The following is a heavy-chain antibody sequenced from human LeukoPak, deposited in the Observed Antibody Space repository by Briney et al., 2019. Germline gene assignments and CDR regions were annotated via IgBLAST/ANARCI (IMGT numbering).Heavy chain of an antibody. CDR2: IYSGGST. Sequence: GGSLRLSCAASGFTVSSNYMSWVRQAPGKGLEWVSVIYSGGSTYYADSVKGRFTISRDNSKNTLYLQMNSLRAEDTAVYYCASQGGVVVAHDAFDIWGQGTMVTVSS. J-gene: IGHJ3*02. CDR1: GFTVSSNY. V-gene: IGHV3-53*01. D-gene: IGHD2-15*01. CDR3: ASQGGVVVAHDAFDI.